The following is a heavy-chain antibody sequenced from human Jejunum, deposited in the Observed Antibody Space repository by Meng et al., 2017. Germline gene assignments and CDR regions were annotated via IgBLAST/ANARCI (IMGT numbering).Heavy chain of an antibody. CDR1: DGSFNGYY. CDR3: ARGKGLFGF. J-gene: IGHJ4*02. V-gene: IGHV4-34*02. CDR2: IILSGNT. Sequence: QVQLQQWGAGLLKPSATLSLTCAVIDGSFNGYYWPWIRQPPGKGLEWIGEIILSGNTNYNPSLKSRVTISMDTSKNQFSLTLSSVTAADTAVYYCARGKGLFGFWGQGTLVTVSS. D-gene: IGHD3/OR15-3a*01.